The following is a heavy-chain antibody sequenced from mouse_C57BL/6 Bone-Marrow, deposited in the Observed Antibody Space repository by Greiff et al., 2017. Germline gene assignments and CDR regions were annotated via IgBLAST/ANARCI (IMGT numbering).Heavy chain of an antibody. V-gene: IGHV1-55*01. CDR1: GYTFTRYW. J-gene: IGHJ1*03. CDR2: IYPGSGST. D-gene: IGHD1-1*01. CDR3: ARAVTTVVSNFDV. Sequence: QVQLQQPGAELVKPGASVKMSCKASGYTFTRYWITWVKQRPGQGLEWIGDIYPGSGSTNYNEKFKSKATLTVDTSSSTASMQLSSLTSEDSAVYYCARAVTTVVSNFDVWGTGTTGTVSS.